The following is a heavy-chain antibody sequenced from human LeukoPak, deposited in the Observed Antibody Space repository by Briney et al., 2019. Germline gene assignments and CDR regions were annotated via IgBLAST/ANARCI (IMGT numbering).Heavy chain of an antibody. J-gene: IGHJ4*02. CDR1: GYSISSGYY. V-gene: IGHV4-38-2*02. CDR2: IYHSGST. Sequence: SETLSLTCTVSGYSISSGYYWGWIRQPPGKGLEWIGSIYHSGSTYYNPSLKSRVTISVDTSKNQFSLKLSSVTAADTAVYYCARGWDIVGATREWDYWGQGTLVTVSS. D-gene: IGHD1-26*01. CDR3: ARGWDIVGATREWDY.